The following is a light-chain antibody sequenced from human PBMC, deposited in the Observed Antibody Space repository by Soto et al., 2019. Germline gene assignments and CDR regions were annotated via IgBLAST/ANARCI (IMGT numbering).Light chain of an antibody. CDR2: DVT. V-gene: IGLV2-14*03. CDR3: SSYAASSPF. CDR1: SGDIGYYNH. Sequence: QSALTQPASVSGSPGQSITISCTGTSGDIGYYNHVSWYQQHPGKAPKVIIYDVTYRPSGVSNRFSGSRSGNTASLTISALQPDDEADYYCSSYAASSPFFAGGTKVTVL. J-gene: IGLJ2*01.